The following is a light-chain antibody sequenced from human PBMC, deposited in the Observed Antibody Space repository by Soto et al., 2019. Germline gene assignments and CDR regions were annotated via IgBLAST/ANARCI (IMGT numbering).Light chain of an antibody. J-gene: IGKJ4*01. V-gene: IGKV3-15*01. CDR2: GAS. Sequence: EIVLTQSPATPSLSPGERAPLSFGASQSISSNSLAWYQQKPGQAPRLLIYGASTRATGIPARFSGSGSGTEFTLTISSLQSEDFAVYYCQQYNNWLTFGGGTKVDIK. CDR1: QSISSN. CDR3: QQYNNWLT.